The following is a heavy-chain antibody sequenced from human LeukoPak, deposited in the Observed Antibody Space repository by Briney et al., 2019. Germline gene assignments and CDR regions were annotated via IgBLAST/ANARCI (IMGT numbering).Heavy chain of an antibody. CDR1: GGSISSSSYY. CDR2: IYYSGST. D-gene: IGHD5-18*01. CDR3: ARQRTSGYSYGYGY. V-gene: IGHV4-39*01. J-gene: IGHJ4*02. Sequence: SETLSLTCTVSGGSISSSSYYWGWIRQPPGRGLEWIGSIYYSGSTYYNPSLKSRVTISVDTSKNQFSLKLSSVTAADTAVYYCARQRTSGYSYGYGYWGQGTLVTVSS.